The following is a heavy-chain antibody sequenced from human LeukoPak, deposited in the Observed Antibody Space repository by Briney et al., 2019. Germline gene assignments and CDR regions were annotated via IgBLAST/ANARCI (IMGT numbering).Heavy chain of an antibody. Sequence: GRSLRLSCAASGFTFNSYGIHWVCQAPGKGLEWVAFIWYDGSNKYYADSVRGRFTISRDNSKNTLYLQMNSLRAEDTAVYYCARARTTRAFDYWGQGTLVTVSS. CDR2: IWYDGSNK. V-gene: IGHV3-33*01. CDR3: ARARTTRAFDY. D-gene: IGHD4-17*01. CDR1: GFTFNSYG. J-gene: IGHJ4*02.